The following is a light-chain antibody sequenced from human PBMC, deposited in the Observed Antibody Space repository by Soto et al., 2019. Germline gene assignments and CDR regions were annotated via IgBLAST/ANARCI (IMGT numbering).Light chain of an antibody. CDR1: QTVMRN. Sequence: EIVMTQSPATLSVSPVERATLSCRASQTVMRNLAWYQQKPGQPPRLHMYGASTRATGIPARFSASGSGTEFTLTISSLQSEDFAVYYCQQRSNWPITFGQGTRLEI. V-gene: IGKV3-15*01. CDR2: GAS. J-gene: IGKJ5*01. CDR3: QQRSNWPIT.